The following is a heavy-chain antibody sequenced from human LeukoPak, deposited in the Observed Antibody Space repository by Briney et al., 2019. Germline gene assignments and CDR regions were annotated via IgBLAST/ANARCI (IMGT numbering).Heavy chain of an antibody. Sequence: PGGSLRLSCAASGFTFSSYWMHWVRQAPGKGLVWVSRINSDGSSTSYADSVKGRFTISRDNAKNSLYLQMNSLRAEDTALYYCAKDYAGGTAMVPWFDPWGQGTLVTVSS. J-gene: IGHJ5*02. CDR3: AKDYAGGTAMVPWFDP. CDR2: INSDGSST. CDR1: GFTFSSYW. V-gene: IGHV3-74*01. D-gene: IGHD5-18*01.